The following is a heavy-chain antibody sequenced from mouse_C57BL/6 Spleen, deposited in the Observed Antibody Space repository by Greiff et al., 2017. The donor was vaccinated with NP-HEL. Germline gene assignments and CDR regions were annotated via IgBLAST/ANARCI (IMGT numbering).Heavy chain of an antibody. Sequence: VQLQQSVAELVRPGASVKLSCTASGFTIKNTYMHWVKQRPEQGLEWIGRIDPANGNTNSAAKFQGKATITADTSSNTAYLQLSSLTSENTAISYCARFRPYGNYVDYWGQGTTLTVSS. J-gene: IGHJ2*01. CDR3: ARFRPYGNYVDY. D-gene: IGHD2-1*01. V-gene: IGHV14-3*01. CDR2: IDPANGNT. CDR1: GFTIKNTY.